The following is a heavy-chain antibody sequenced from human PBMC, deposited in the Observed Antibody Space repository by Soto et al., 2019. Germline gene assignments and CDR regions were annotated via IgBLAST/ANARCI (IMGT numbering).Heavy chain of an antibody. J-gene: IGHJ6*02. CDR1: GYTFTSYS. V-gene: IGHV1-46*01. CDR3: ARDHNFGFILYAMDV. D-gene: IGHD2-15*01. CDR2: INPSSGRT. Sequence: ASVKVSCKASGYTFTSYSMHWVRQAPGQGLERMGIINPSSGRTSYAQNFQGRVTMTSDTSTSIVYMEMSSLKSEDTAVYYCARDHNFGFILYAMDVWGQGTTVTAP.